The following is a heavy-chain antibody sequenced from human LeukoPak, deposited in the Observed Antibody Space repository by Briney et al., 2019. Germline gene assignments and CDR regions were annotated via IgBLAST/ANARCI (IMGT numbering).Heavy chain of an antibody. CDR1: GYSISSGNY. J-gene: IGHJ5*02. V-gene: IGHV4-38-2*02. Sequence: SETLPLTCTVSGYSISSGNYWGWIRQPPGKGLEWIGNIYHTGSTYYNPSLKSRVTISVDTSKNYFSLNLTSVTAADTAVYYCARPDAYNRGWFDPWGQGTLVTVSS. CDR3: ARPDAYNRGWFDP. D-gene: IGHD5-24*01. CDR2: IYHTGST.